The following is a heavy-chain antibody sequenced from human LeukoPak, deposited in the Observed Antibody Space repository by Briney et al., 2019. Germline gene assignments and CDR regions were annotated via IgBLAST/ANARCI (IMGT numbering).Heavy chain of an antibody. Sequence: SVKVSCKASGYTFTTYYMHWVRQAPGQGLEWMGGIIPIFGTANYAQKFQGRVTITADESTSTAYMELSSLRSEDTAVYYCARTEIVVVPAAIHYYYYYGMDVWGQGTTVTVSS. CDR3: ARTEIVVVPAAIHYYYYYGMDV. CDR2: IIPIFGTA. J-gene: IGHJ6*02. V-gene: IGHV1-69*13. CDR1: GYTFTTYY. D-gene: IGHD2-2*01.